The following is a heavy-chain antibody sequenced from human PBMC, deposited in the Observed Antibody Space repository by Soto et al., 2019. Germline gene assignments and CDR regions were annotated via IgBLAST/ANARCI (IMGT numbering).Heavy chain of an antibody. Sequence: PGGSLRLSCAASGFTFSSYAMHWVRQAPGKGLEWVAVISYDGNNTYYADSVKGRFTISRDNSQNTVFLQMNSLRAEDTAIYFFAKVRLTEYLRDAPHLWGQGTLVTVSS. D-gene: IGHD2-2*02. CDR3: AKVRLTEYLRDAPHL. J-gene: IGHJ3*01. CDR2: ISYDGNNT. CDR1: GFTFSSYA. V-gene: IGHV3-30-3*01.